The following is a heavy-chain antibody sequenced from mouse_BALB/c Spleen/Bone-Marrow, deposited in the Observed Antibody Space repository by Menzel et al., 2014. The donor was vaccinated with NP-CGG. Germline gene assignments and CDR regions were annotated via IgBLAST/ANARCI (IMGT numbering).Heavy chain of an antibody. J-gene: IGHJ1*01. CDR1: GHTFSSYW. Sequence: QVHVKQSGAELMKPGASVKISCKATGHTFSSYWIERVNQSPGHGLEWIGEILPGSGSTNYNEKFRGKATFTTDTSSNTAYMQLSSLTSEDSAAYYCAREGGKLTWYYDVWSARTAVTVSS. CDR3: AREGGKLTWYYDV. CDR2: ILPGSGST. D-gene: IGHD1-1*02. V-gene: IGHV1-9*01.